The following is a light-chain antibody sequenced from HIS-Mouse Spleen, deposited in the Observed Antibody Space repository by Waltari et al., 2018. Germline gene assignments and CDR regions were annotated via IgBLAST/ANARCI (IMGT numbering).Light chain of an antibody. CDR3: AAWDDSLSGPRV. CDR1: SSNIGSND. J-gene: IGLJ2*01. CDR2: RNN. Sequence: QSVLTQPPSASGTPGQRVTISCSGSSSNIGSNDVSWYQQPPGTAPKLLIYRNNQRPSGVPDRFSGSKSGTSASLAISGLRSEDEADYYCAAWDDSLSGPRVFGGGTKLTVL. V-gene: IGLV1-47*01.